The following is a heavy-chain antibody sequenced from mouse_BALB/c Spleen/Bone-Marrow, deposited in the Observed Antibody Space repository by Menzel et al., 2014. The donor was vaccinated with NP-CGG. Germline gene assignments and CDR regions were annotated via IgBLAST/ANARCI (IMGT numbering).Heavy chain of an antibody. D-gene: IGHD1-2*01. CDR2: ISSYSGNA. V-gene: IGHV1-67*01. Sequence: VNLVESGPELVRPGVSVKISCKGFGYTFTGYAIHWVKQSHAKTLEWIGVISSYSGNANYNQKFKGRATMTVDKSSSTAYMELARLTSEDSAIYYCASTAGTQYDYFAYWGQGTTLTVSS. CDR1: GYTFTGYA. J-gene: IGHJ2*01. CDR3: ASTAGTQYDYFAY.